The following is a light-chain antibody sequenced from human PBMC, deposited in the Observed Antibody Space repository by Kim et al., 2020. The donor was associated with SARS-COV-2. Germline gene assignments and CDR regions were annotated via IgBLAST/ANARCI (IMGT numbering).Light chain of an antibody. J-gene: IGKJ4*01. CDR3: QQYNNWPLT. V-gene: IGKV3-15*01. CDR2: GAS. Sequence: EIVMTQSPATLSVSPGERVTLSCRASQSVSSNLAWYQQKPGQAPRLLIFGASTRATGIPARFSGSGSGSEFTLTVSSLRSEDFAVYSCQQYNNWPLTFGGGTKVEI. CDR1: QSVSSN.